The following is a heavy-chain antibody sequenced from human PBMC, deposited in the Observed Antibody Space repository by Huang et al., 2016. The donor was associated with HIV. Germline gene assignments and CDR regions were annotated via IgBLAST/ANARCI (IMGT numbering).Heavy chain of an antibody. CDR1: GGTFGSYA. Sequence: QVQMVQSGTEVKKPGSSVKVSCKASGGTFGSYAISWVRQAPGQGLELRGGRSPGFGTTTDARTFQGRGTIPADESTITAYMERSSRRSGDTAVYYCARQLYDNTGYLMGARLHDWGQGTLVTVSS. CDR2: RSPGFGTT. V-gene: IGHV1-69*13. CDR3: ARQLYDNTGYLMGARLHD. J-gene: IGHJ4*02. D-gene: IGHD3-22*01.